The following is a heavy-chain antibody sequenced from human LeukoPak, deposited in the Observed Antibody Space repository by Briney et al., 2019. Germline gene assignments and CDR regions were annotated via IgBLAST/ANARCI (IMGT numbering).Heavy chain of an antibody. CDR3: AKDHDSSGYYYDALDY. V-gene: IGHV3-23*01. CDR2: ISGSGGST. CDR1: GFTFSSYA. Sequence: PGGSLRLSCAASGFTFSSYAMSWVRQAPGKGLEWVSAISGSGGSTYYADSVKGRFTISRDNSKNTLYLQMNSLRAEDTAVYYCAKDHDSSGYYYDALDYWGQGTLATVSS. J-gene: IGHJ4*02. D-gene: IGHD3-22*01.